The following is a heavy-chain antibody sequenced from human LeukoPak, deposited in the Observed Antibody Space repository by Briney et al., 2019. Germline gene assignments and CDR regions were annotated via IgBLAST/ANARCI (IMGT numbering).Heavy chain of an antibody. CDR1: GYSFTTYW. Sequence: GESLKISCNGSGYSFTTYWIGWVRQMPGKGLEWVGFIYPADSDTRYSPSFQGQVTISVDKSISSAYLQWSSLKASDTAMYYCARRGQPAYYNYIDVWGKGTTVTVSS. CDR3: ARRGQPAYYNYIDV. D-gene: IGHD3-16*01. J-gene: IGHJ6*03. CDR2: IYPADSDT. V-gene: IGHV5-51*01.